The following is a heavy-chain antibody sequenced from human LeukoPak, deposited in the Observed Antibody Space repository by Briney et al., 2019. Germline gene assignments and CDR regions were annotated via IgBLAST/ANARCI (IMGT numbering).Heavy chain of an antibody. D-gene: IGHD6-19*01. CDR1: GGSISSYY. CDR2: IYYSGST. Sequence: PSETLSLTCTVSGGSISSYYWSWIRQPPGKGLEWIGYIYYSGSTNYNPSLKSRVTISVDTSKNQFSLKLSSVTAADTAVYYCARRRVAGTHFDYWGQGTLVTVSP. CDR3: ARRRVAGTHFDY. V-gene: IGHV4-59*08. J-gene: IGHJ4*02.